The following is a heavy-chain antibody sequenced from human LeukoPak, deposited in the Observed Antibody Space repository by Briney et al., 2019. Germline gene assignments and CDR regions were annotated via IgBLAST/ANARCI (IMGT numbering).Heavy chain of an antibody. Sequence: ASVKVSCKASGGTFSSYAISWVRQAPGQGLEWMGRIIPILGIANYAQKFQGRVTITADKSTSTAYMELSSLRSEDTAVYYCARSHPDYYDSSGYFYWGQGTPVTVSS. CDR1: GGTFSSYA. CDR3: ARSHPDYYDSSGYFY. CDR2: IIPILGIA. J-gene: IGHJ4*02. V-gene: IGHV1-69*04. D-gene: IGHD3-22*01.